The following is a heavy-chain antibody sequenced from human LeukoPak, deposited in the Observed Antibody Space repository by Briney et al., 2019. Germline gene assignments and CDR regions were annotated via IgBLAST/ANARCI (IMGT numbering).Heavy chain of an antibody. Sequence: GGSLRLSCVVSGFNSEDHAMHWVRQAPGTGLEWVSGIYWSSSGTGYADSVKGRSTVSRDSAKYSLYLQMNRLRPEDTALYYCDKDTTPGGADVWGQGTTVTVSS. CDR3: DKDTTPGGADV. J-gene: IGHJ6*02. CDR1: GFNSEDHA. V-gene: IGHV3-9*02. D-gene: IGHD2-15*01. CDR2: IYWSSSGT.